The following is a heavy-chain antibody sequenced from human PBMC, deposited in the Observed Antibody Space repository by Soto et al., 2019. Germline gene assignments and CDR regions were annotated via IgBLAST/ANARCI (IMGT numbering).Heavy chain of an antibody. J-gene: IGHJ4*02. V-gene: IGHV3-30*18. CDR3: ANLRDTAMVTDY. D-gene: IGHD5-18*01. CDR1: GFTFSIYG. Sequence: GSLRLSCAASGFTFSIYGMHRVRQAPGKGLEWVAVISYDGSNKYYADSVKGRFTISRDNSKNTLYLQMNSLRAEDTAVYYCANLRDTAMVTDYWGQGTLVTVSS. CDR2: ISYDGSNK.